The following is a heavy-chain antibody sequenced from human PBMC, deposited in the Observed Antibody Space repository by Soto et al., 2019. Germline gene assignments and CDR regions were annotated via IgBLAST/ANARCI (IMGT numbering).Heavy chain of an antibody. Sequence: PGGSLRLSCAASGFSFSSYTMNWVRRAPGKGLQWVSSITNRGTHTYSADSVKGRFTISRDNDKNSLYLQMNNLRAEDTAIYFCARAHEVAWFDSWGLGTLVTVSS. CDR1: GFSFSSYT. CDR2: ITNRGTHT. CDR3: ARAHEVAWFDS. D-gene: IGHD2-15*01. V-gene: IGHV3-21*01. J-gene: IGHJ5*01.